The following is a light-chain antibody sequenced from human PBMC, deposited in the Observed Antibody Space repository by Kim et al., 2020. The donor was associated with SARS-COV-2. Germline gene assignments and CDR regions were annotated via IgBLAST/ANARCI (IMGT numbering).Light chain of an antibody. Sequence: ELTQDPAVSVALGQTVRITCQGDSLRRFYASWYQLKPGQAPVFVVYGKNNRPSGIPDRFSGSSSGNTASLTITGAQAEDEADYYCNSRDSSGNSYVFGTGTKVTVL. J-gene: IGLJ1*01. CDR2: GKN. CDR1: SLRRFY. V-gene: IGLV3-19*01. CDR3: NSRDSSGNSYV.